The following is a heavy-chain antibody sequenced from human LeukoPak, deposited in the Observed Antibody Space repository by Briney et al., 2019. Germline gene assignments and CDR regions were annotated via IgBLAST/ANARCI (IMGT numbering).Heavy chain of an antibody. CDR3: AARIAAPPGY. CDR2: IYTSGST. CDR1: GGSISSGSYY. V-gene: IGHV4-61*02. J-gene: IGHJ4*02. Sequence: SETLSLTCTVSGGSISSGSYYWSWIGQPAAKGLEWIGRIYTSGSTNYNPSLKSRVTISVDTSKNQFSLKLSSVTAADTAVYYCAARIAAPPGYWGQGTLVTVSS. D-gene: IGHD6-6*01.